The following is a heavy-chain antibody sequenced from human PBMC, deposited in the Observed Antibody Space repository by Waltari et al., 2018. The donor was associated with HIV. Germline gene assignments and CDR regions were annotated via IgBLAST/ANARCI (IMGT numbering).Heavy chain of an antibody. J-gene: IGHJ4*02. CDR2: IRTDGSDT. Sequence: EVQLVESGGDLVPPGGSLRLSCAASGFNFSSFGMHWIRQIPGKGLVWFSHIRTDGSDTSYLESVKGRFTISRDNAKNTLYLQMNSLRVEDTAIYYCTRDLSTYGHEFDYWGQGTLVTVAS. V-gene: IGHV3-74*01. CDR1: GFNFSSFG. D-gene: IGHD3-16*01. CDR3: TRDLSTYGHEFDY.